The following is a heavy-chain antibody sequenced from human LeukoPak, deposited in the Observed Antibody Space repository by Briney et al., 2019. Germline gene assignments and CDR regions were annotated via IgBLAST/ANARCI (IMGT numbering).Heavy chain of an antibody. Sequence: SETLSLTCNVSGDSIRSYYWNWLRQPPGKGLEWIGYIYYGGSTNYNPSLKSRVTISIDASKSQFSLKLSSVTAADTAVYYCARHPLGRYAFDYWGQGTLVTVSS. D-gene: IGHD3-3*02. J-gene: IGHJ4*02. CDR1: GDSIRSYY. CDR2: IYYGGST. V-gene: IGHV4-59*08. CDR3: ARHPLGRYAFDY.